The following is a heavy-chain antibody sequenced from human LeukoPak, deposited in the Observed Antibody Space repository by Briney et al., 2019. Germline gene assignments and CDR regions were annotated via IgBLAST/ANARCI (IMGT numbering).Heavy chain of an antibody. CDR1: GFTFSDYY. CDR3: ARGGAAAGTAKYYYYGMDV. D-gene: IGHD6-13*01. V-gene: IGHV3-11*05. CDR2: ISSSSSYT. Sequence: PGGSLRLSCAASGFTFSDYYMSWIRQAPGKGLEWVSYISSSSSYTNYADSVKGRFTISRDNAKNSLYLQMNSLRAEDTALYYCARGGAAAGTAKYYYYGMDVWGQGTTVTVSS. J-gene: IGHJ6*02.